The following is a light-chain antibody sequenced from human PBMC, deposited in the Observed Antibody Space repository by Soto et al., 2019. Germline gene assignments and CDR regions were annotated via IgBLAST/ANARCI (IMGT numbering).Light chain of an antibody. CDR1: SSDVGGYNY. CDR3: SSYTDSRTYV. Sequence: QSALTQPASVSGSPGQSITISSTGPSSDVGGYNYVSWYQQHPGKAPKLMIYEVSNRPSGVSSRFSGSKSGNTASLTISGLQSEDEADYYCSSYTDSRTYVFGTGTKVTVL. CDR2: EVS. J-gene: IGLJ1*01. V-gene: IGLV2-14*01.